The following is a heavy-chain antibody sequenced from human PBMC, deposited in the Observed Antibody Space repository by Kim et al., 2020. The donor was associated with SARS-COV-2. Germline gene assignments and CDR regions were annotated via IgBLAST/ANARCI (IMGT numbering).Heavy chain of an antibody. CDR1: GFTFSSYG. V-gene: IGHV3-33*05. J-gene: IGHJ3*01. CDR2: ISYDGSNK. D-gene: IGHD3-16*02. CDR3: ASDMITFGGVIVLPDAF. Sequence: GGSLRLSCAASGFTFSSYGMHWVRQAPGKGLEWVAVISYDGSNKYYADSVKGRFTISRDNSKNTLYLQMNSLRAEDTAVYYCASDMITFGGVIVLPDAF.